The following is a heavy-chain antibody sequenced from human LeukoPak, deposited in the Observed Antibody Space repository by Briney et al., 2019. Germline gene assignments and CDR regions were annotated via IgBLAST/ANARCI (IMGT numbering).Heavy chain of an antibody. CDR2: IKEDGSKK. CDR1: GFTFSSNW. CDR3: ARQSYGLFDY. V-gene: IGHV3-7*05. J-gene: IGHJ4*02. Sequence: GGSLRLSCAASGFTFSSNWMTWVRQAPGKGLEWVANIKEDGSKKYYVDSVKGRFTISRDNAKNSLYLQMNSLRAEDTAVYYCARQSYGLFDYWGQGTLVTVSP. D-gene: IGHD5-18*01.